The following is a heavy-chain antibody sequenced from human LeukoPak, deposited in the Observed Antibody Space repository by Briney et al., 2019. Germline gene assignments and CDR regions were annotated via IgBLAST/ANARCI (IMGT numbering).Heavy chain of an antibody. CDR2: IKSETNGGTA. Sequence: GGSLRLSCAASRLTFSNAWMNWVRQAPGKGLEWVAHIKSETNGGTADYAAAVEGRFTISRDDSKNTLYLQMNSLKIEDTAVYFCTTNPGTWGDFWGQGSLVTVSS. D-gene: IGHD7-27*01. J-gene: IGHJ4*02. CDR1: RLTFSNAW. CDR3: TTNPGTWGDF. V-gene: IGHV3-15*07.